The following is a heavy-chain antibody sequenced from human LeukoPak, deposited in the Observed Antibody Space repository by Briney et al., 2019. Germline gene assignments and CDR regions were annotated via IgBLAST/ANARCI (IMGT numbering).Heavy chain of an antibody. D-gene: IGHD3-10*01. CDR1: GFTFSSYW. V-gene: IGHV3-7*01. CDR3: ARDGAARGSGSFGD. J-gene: IGHJ4*02. Sequence: GGSLRLSCAASGFTFSSYWMSRVRQAPGKGLEWVANIKQDGSEKYYVDSVKGRFTISRDNALFLQVNSLRAEDTAVYYCARDGAARGSGSFGDWGQGTLVTVSS. CDR2: IKQDGSEK.